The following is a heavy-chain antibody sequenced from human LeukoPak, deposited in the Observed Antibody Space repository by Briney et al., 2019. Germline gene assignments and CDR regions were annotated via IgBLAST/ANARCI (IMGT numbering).Heavy chain of an antibody. CDR3: SRYRMGYDERGGY. D-gene: IGHD5-12*01. V-gene: IGHV3-48*03. CDR2: ISSSGSTI. Sequence: HSGGSLTLSCAASGFTFSSYEMNWVRQAPGKGLEWVSYISSSGSTIYYADSVKGRFTISRDNAKNSLYLPMNSLRAEDTAVYYWSRYRMGYDERGGYWGQGTRVTVSS. CDR1: GFTFSSYE. J-gene: IGHJ4*02.